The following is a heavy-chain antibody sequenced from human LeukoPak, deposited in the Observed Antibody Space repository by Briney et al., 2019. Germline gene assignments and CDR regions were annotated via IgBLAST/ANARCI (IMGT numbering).Heavy chain of an antibody. V-gene: IGHV3-48*02. CDR1: GFTFSSYT. Sequence: GGSLRLSCAASGFTFSSYTTNWVRQAPGKGLEWVSYISGSSSSIYYADSVKGRFTVSRDNAKNSLYLQMNSLRDEDTAVYYCARDEAAASGCKFWGQGTLVTVSS. CDR3: ARDEAAASGCKF. D-gene: IGHD6-13*01. CDR2: ISGSSSSI. J-gene: IGHJ4*02.